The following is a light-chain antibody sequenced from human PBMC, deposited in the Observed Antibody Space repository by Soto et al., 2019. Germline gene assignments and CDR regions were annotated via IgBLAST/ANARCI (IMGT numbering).Light chain of an antibody. CDR2: WAS. V-gene: IGKV4-1*01. CDR1: QSVLYSSNNKND. J-gene: IGKJ4*01. CDR3: QQYYSTPLT. Sequence: DIVMTQSPDSLAVSLGERATINCKSSQSVLYSSNNKNDLAWYQQKPGQPPKLLIYWASTRESGVPDRFGGSGYGTDYTLTISSLQAEDVAVYYCQQYYSTPLTFGGGNKVEIK.